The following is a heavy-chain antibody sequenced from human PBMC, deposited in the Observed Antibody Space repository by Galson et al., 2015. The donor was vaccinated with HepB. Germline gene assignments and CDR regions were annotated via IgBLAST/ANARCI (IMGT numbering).Heavy chain of an antibody. J-gene: IGHJ4*02. CDR3: ARSAMVRGVIMSYFDY. V-gene: IGHV6-1*01. CDR2: TYYRSKWYN. D-gene: IGHD3-10*01. CDR1: GDSVSSNSAA. Sequence: CAISGDSVSSNSAAWNWIRQSPSRGLEWLGRTYYRSKWYNDYAVSVKSRITINPDTSKNQFSLQLNSETPEDTAVYYCARSAMVRGVIMSYFDYWGQGTLVTVSS.